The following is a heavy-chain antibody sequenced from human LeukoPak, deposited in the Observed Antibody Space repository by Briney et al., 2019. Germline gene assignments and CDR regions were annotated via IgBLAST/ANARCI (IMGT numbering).Heavy chain of an antibody. V-gene: IGHV4-59*08. CDR2: IYYSGST. CDR1: GGSISGYY. CDR3: ARHPWVRGVSAFDI. D-gene: IGHD3-10*01. J-gene: IGHJ3*02. Sequence: PSETLSLTCTVPGGSISGYYWSWIRQPPGKGLEWIGYIYYSGSTNYNPSLKSRVTISVDTSKNQFSLELSSVTAADTAVYYCARHPWVRGVSAFDIWGQGTMVTVYS.